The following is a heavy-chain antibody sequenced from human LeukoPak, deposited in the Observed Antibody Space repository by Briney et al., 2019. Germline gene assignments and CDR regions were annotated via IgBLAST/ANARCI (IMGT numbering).Heavy chain of an antibody. CDR3: ARDLGASGSPRDWYYFDD. D-gene: IGHD1-26*01. CDR2: ISYDGSKK. V-gene: IGHV3-30-3*01. Sequence: GGSLRLSCAASRFTFNSYAMHWVRQAPGQGPEWVAVISYDGSKKYYADSVKGRFSISRDNSQKTLYLQMTSLRDEDTAVYYCARDLGASGSPRDWYYFDDWGQGTLVTVSS. CDR1: RFTFNSYA. J-gene: IGHJ4*02.